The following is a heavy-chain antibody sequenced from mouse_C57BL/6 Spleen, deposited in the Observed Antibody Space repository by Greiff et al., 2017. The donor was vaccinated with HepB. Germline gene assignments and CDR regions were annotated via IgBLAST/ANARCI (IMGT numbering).Heavy chain of an antibody. CDR3: ARRNYYGSSYEYFDV. CDR1: GYSFTGYF. CDR2: INPYNGDT. J-gene: IGHJ1*03. V-gene: IGHV1-20*01. D-gene: IGHD1-1*01. Sequence: EVQLQQSGPELVKPGDSVKISCKASGYSFTGYFMNWVMQSHGKSLEWIGRINPYNGDTFYNQKFKGKATLTVDKSSSTAHMELRSLTSEDSAVYYCARRNYYGSSYEYFDVWGTGTTVTVSS.